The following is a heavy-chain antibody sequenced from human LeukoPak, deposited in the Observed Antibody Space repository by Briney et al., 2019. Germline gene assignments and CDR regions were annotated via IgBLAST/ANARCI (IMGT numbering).Heavy chain of an antibody. D-gene: IGHD6-19*01. Sequence: SETLSLTCTVSGGSISRSNYYWGWIRQPPGKGLEWIGSIYDSGSTYYNPSLKSRVTISVDTSKNQFSLKLSSVTAADTAVYYCARDLGISGWYAPPLGYFDYWGQGTLVTVSS. V-gene: IGHV4-39*07. CDR2: IYDSGST. CDR1: GGSISRSNYY. J-gene: IGHJ4*02. CDR3: ARDLGISGWYAPPLGYFDY.